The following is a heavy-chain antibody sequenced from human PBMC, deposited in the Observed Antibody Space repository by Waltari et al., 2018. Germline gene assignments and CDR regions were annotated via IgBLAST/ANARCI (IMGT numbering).Heavy chain of an antibody. V-gene: IGHV1-69*01. CDR2: IIPIFGTA. CDR3: ARVSDAYDFWSGYLND. CDR1: GGTFRSYA. D-gene: IGHD3-3*01. Sequence: QVQLVQSGAEVKKPGSSVKVSCKAYGGTFRSYAISWVPQSPGQGLEWMGGIIPIFGTANYAQKFQGRVTITADESTSTAYMELSSLRSEDTAVYYCARVSDAYDFWSGYLNDWGQGTLVTVSS. J-gene: IGHJ4*02.